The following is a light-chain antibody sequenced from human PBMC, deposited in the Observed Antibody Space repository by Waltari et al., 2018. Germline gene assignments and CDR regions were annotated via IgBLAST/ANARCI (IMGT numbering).Light chain of an antibody. CDR2: GAS. V-gene: IGKV3-15*01. J-gene: IGKJ1*01. Sequence: EIVMTQSPATLSVSPGERATLSCRASQSVSSNFAWYQQKPGQAPRLLIYGASTRATGIPARFSGSGSWTEFTLTISSRQSEDFAVYYCQQYNTWLRKTFGQGTKVEIK. CDR3: QQYNTWLRKT. CDR1: QSVSSN.